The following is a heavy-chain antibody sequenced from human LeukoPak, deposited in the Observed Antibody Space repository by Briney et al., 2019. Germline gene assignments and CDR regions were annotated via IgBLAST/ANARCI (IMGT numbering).Heavy chain of an antibody. Sequence: GASVKVSCKASGGTFSSYAISWVRQAPGQGLEWMGGIIPIFGTANYAQKFQGRVTITADKSTSTAYMELSSLRSEDTAVYYCARGYDSSGYYSPDAFDIWGQGTMVTVSS. CDR3: ARGYDSSGYYSPDAFDI. CDR1: GGTFSSYA. CDR2: IIPIFGTA. J-gene: IGHJ3*02. V-gene: IGHV1-69*06. D-gene: IGHD3-22*01.